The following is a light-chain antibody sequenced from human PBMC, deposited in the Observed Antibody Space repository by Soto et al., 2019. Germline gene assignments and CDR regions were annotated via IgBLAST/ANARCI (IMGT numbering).Light chain of an antibody. CDR1: QDISNY. Sequence: DVRRATSQSSLSASVGARVAIPCQASQDISNYLNWYQQKPGKAPKLLISDASHLQEGVPTRFSGSGSGTEFTLTVSSLQPEDFATYYCQQSNTYPITFGLGTRLEIK. V-gene: IGKV1-33*01. CDR2: DAS. CDR3: QQSNTYPIT. J-gene: IGKJ5*01.